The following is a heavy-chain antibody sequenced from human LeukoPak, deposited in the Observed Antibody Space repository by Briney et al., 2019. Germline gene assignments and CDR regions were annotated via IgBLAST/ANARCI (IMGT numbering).Heavy chain of an antibody. J-gene: IGHJ4*02. CDR1: GGSIGSIDYY. CDR2: FYYTGST. V-gene: IGHV4-39*01. Sequence: SETLSLTCTVSGGSIGSIDYYWAYIRQPPGQGLEWFGAFYYTGSTYLNPSLKGRVTISIDTSENPFSLKLSSVTAADTAVYYCARLLFHYGSFDFWGQGTLVTVSS. D-gene: IGHD3-10*01. CDR3: ARLLFHYGSFDF.